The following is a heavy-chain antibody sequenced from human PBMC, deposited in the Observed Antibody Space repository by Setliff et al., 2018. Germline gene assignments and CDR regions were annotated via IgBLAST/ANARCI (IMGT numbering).Heavy chain of an antibody. CDR2: FNPEDDEI. D-gene: IGHD3-3*01. CDR3: ARGPRITIFGVVSLSLYGMDV. J-gene: IGHJ6*02. V-gene: IGHV1-24*01. Sequence: ASVKVSCKVSGSTLTELTMYWVRQAPGKGLEWMGSFNPEDDEIIYAQKFLGRVTMTEDTSTDTACMELSRLRSDDTAVYYCARGPRITIFGVVSLSLYGMDVWGQGTTVTVSS. CDR1: GSTLTELT.